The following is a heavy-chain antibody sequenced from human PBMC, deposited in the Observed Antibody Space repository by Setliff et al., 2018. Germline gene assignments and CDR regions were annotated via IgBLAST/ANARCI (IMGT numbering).Heavy chain of an antibody. CDR1: GGSISPYY. Sequence: PSETLSLTCTVSGGSISPYYWSWIRQPPGKGLEWIGYIYHSGYTSYNPSLKSRVTLSVDTSKNKLSLRLTSVTAADTALYYCARGLHDTSDDYYVGAFDMWGQGTKVTVSS. J-gene: IGHJ3*02. D-gene: IGHD3-22*01. CDR2: IYHSGYT. V-gene: IGHV4-59*01. CDR3: ARGLHDTSDDYYVGAFDM.